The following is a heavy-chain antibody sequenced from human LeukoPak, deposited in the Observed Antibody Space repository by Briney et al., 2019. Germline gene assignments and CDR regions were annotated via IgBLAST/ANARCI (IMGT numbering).Heavy chain of an antibody. V-gene: IGHV4-4*07. Sequence: SETLSLTCNVSGGSISNYYWTWIRQPAGKGLEWIGRIYSSGTTTYNPSLKSRVAMSVDTSKNQFSLKLSSVTAADTAVYYCAREVPSIAAAGSRENWFDPWGQGTLVTVSS. CDR2: IYSSGTT. D-gene: IGHD6-13*01. J-gene: IGHJ5*02. CDR1: GGSISNYY. CDR3: AREVPSIAAAGSRENWFDP.